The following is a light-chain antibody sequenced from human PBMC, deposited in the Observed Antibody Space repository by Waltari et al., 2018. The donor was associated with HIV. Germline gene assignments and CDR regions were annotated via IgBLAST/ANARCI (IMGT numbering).Light chain of an antibody. V-gene: IGLV1-40*01. CDR3: QSYDSSLSASV. Sequence: QSVLTQPPSVSGAPGQRVTISCTRNKSNIGAGYDVHWYQQLPGTAPKAVMYLTPIPPSGFPDRFSGSKSDTSASLAITGLQAEDEADYYCQSYDSSLSASVFGGGTKLTVL. J-gene: IGLJ2*01. CDR1: KSNIGAGYD. CDR2: LTP.